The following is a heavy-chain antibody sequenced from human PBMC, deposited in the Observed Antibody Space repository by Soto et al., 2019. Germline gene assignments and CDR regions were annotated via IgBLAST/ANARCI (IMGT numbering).Heavy chain of an antibody. CDR2: IYYSGST. CDR3: ARVVRYCISTSCYVAWFDP. Sequence: SETLSLTCTVSGGSISSDYWSWIRQPPGKGLEWIGYIYYSGSTNYNPSLKSRVTISVDTSKNQFSLKLSSVTAADTAVYYCARVVRYCISTSCYVAWFDPWGQGTLVTVSS. D-gene: IGHD2-2*01. J-gene: IGHJ5*02. V-gene: IGHV4-59*01. CDR1: GGSISSDY.